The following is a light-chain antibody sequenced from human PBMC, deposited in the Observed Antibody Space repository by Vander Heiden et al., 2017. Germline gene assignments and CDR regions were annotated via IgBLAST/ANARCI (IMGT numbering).Light chain of an antibody. Sequence: DIQMTESPSSMSASLGDRINIPCRSSETIFNYINWYQQETGRAPKLLIYATSNLQSGVPSRFTGSGSGTDFTLTIGSLQREDFATYFCQQTYSPSRTFGQGTKVEI. CDR2: ATS. CDR1: ETIFNY. CDR3: QQTYSPSRT. J-gene: IGKJ1*01. V-gene: IGKV1-39*01.